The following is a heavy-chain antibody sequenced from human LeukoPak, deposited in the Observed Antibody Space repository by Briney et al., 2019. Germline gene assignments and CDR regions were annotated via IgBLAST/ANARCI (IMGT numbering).Heavy chain of an antibody. D-gene: IGHD3-3*01. CDR1: GFTFSGSA. J-gene: IGHJ4*02. V-gene: IGHV3-73*01. CDR3: TTYYDFWSGYSPFDY. CDR2: IRSKANSYAT. Sequence: GGSLRLSCAASGFTFSGSAMHWVRQASGKGLEWVGRIRSKANSYATAYAASVKGRFTISRDDSKNTAYLQMNSLKTEDTAVYYCTTYYDFWSGYSPFDYWGQGTLVTVSS.